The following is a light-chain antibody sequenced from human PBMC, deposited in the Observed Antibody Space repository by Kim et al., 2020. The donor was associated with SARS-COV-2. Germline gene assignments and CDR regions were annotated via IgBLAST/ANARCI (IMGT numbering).Light chain of an antibody. CDR1: HSVSTN. J-gene: IGKJ2*01. V-gene: IGKV3-15*01. CDR3: QQYNNCFPFT. CDR2: GAS. Sequence: VMTQSPVTLSLPPGERATLFCRASHSVSTNLAWYHQKPGQAPRLLIYGASTRATGIPARISGSGSGTDFTLTITSLQSEDFGIYYCQQYNNCFPFTFGQGTKLEI.